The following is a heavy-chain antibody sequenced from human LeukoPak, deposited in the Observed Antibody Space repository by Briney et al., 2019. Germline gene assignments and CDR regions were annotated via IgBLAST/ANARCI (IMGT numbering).Heavy chain of an antibody. V-gene: IGHV4-39*07. Sequence: SETLSLTCTVPSGFISRSTSYWGWVRQPPGKGLEWIGTIHYSGTTDINPSLKSRVTISVDTSKNQFSLKLTSATAADTAVYYCAGDGSSTNWYYYWGQGTLVTVSS. CDR2: IHYSGTT. J-gene: IGHJ4*02. CDR1: SGFISRSTSY. CDR3: AGDGSSTNWYYY. D-gene: IGHD6-13*01.